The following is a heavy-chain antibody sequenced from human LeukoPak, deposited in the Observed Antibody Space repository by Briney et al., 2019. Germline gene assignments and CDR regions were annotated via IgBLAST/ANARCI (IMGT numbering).Heavy chain of an antibody. Sequence: SETLSLTCTVSGGSISSYYWSWIRQPPGKGLEWIGYIYYSGSTNYNPPLKSRVTISVDTSKNQFSLKLSSVTAADTAVYYCARHGTRYSSGWLFDYWGQGTLVTVSS. J-gene: IGHJ4*02. CDR1: GGSISSYY. CDR3: ARHGTRYSSGWLFDY. V-gene: IGHV4-59*08. D-gene: IGHD6-19*01. CDR2: IYYSGST.